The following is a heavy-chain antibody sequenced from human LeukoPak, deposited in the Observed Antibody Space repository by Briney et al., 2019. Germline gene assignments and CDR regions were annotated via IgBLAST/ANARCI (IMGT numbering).Heavy chain of an antibody. CDR1: GYSISSGYY. D-gene: IGHD4-23*01. CDR3: ARDDYGGKRESNWFDP. V-gene: IGHV4-38-2*01. Sequence: PSETLSLTCAVSGYSISSGYYWGWIRQPPGKGLEWIGSIYYSGSTYYNPSLKSRVTISVDTSKNQFSLKLSSVTAADTAVYYCARDDYGGKRESNWFDPWGQGTLVTVSS. J-gene: IGHJ5*02. CDR2: IYYSGST.